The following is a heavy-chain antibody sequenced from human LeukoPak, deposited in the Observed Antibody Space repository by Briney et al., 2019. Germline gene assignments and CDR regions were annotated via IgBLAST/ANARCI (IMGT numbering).Heavy chain of an antibody. D-gene: IGHD1-26*01. V-gene: IGHV3-23*01. J-gene: IGHJ5*02. CDR3: ARRIAVSGNNWFDP. CDR2: INTSGDRT. CDR1: GFTFDDYT. Sequence: GGSLRLSCAASGFTFDDYTMHWVRQAPGKRLECVSSINTSGDRTSYADSVKGRFTISRDNAKNTLYLRLNSLTVEDTAVYYCARRIAVSGNNWFDPWGQGTLVTVSS.